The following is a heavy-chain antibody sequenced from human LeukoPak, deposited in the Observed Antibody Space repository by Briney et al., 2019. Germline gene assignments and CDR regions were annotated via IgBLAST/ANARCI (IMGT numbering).Heavy chain of an antibody. Sequence: SETLSLTCTVSGGSISSYYWSWIRQPAGKGLEWIGRIYTSGSTYYNPSLKSRVTISVDTSKNQFSLKLSSVTAADTAVYYCARHIFRGGNSGTPFYYYYYMDVWGKGTTVTVSS. CDR1: GGSISSYY. D-gene: IGHD4-23*01. CDR3: ARHIFRGGNSGTPFYYYYYMDV. V-gene: IGHV4-4*07. CDR2: IYTSGST. J-gene: IGHJ6*03.